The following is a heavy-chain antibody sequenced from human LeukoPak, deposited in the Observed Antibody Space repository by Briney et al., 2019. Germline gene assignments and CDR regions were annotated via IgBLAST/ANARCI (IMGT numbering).Heavy chain of an antibody. CDR3: ARAGLWSSSWSYYYYYGMGV. J-gene: IGHJ6*02. Sequence: SETLSLTCTVSGGSISSYYWSWIRQPPGKGLEWIGYIYYSGSTNYNPSLKSRVTISVDTSKNQFSLKLSSVTAADTAVYYCARAGLWSSSWSYYYYYGMGVWGQGTTVTVSS. D-gene: IGHD6-13*01. V-gene: IGHV4-59*01. CDR1: GGSISSYY. CDR2: IYYSGST.